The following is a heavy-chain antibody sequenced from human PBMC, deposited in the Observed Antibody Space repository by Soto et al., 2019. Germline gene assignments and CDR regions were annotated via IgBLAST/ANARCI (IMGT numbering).Heavy chain of an antibody. CDR1: GGIFSTYA. D-gene: IGHD3-10*01. J-gene: IGHJ4*01. CDR2: IIPIFGTP. Sequence: QVQLVQSGAEVKKPGSSVKVSCKASGGIFSTYAISWLRQAPGQGLEWMGGIIPIFGTPNYAQRFQGRVTITADESTSAAYMELSRLRSEDTAAYYCARDRDDYGSGNYYNRIDFWGHGTLVTVSS. V-gene: IGHV1-69*01. CDR3: ARDRDDYGSGNYYNRIDF.